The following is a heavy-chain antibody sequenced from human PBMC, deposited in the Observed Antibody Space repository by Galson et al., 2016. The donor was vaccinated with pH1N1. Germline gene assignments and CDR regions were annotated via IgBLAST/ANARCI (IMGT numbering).Heavy chain of an antibody. D-gene: IGHD2-2*01. CDR3: ARSYCSSTSSYGGSYYYYGMDV. Sequence: SVKVSCKASGYTFTSNAMNWVRQAPGQGLEWMGWINTNTGNPTYAQGFTGRFVFSLDTSVSMAYLQISSLKAEDTAVYYCARSYCSSTSSYGGSYYYYGMDVWGQGTTVTVSS. CDR1: GYTFTSNA. CDR2: INTNTGNP. V-gene: IGHV7-4-1*04. J-gene: IGHJ6*02.